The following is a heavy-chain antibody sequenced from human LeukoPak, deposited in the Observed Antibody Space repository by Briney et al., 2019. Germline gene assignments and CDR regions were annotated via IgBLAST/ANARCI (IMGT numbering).Heavy chain of an antibody. CDR2: INHSGST. CDR3: ARLGASLEWDSGSFPDY. Sequence: SETLSLTCAVYGGSFSGYYGSWIRHPPGKGWDWIGEINHSGSTNYNPSLTSRVTISADTSKNQFSLELRFVTAADTAVYYCARLGASLEWDSGSFPDYWGQGTLVTVSS. CDR1: GGSFSGYY. V-gene: IGHV4-34*01. D-gene: IGHD3-10*01. J-gene: IGHJ4*02.